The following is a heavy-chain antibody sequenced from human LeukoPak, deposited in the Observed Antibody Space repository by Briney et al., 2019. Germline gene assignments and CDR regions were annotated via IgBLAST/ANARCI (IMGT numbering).Heavy chain of an antibody. CDR1: GGSIGSGSYY. D-gene: IGHD5-12*01. J-gene: IGHJ6*03. V-gene: IGHV4-61*02. CDR2: IYTSGST. Sequence: KPSETLSLTWTVSGGSIGSGSYYWSWIRQPAGKGLEWIGRIYTSGSTNYNPSLKSRVTISVDTSKNQFSLKLSSVTAADTAVYYCARVPAPGGYNYYYYYMDVWGKGTTVTISS. CDR3: ARVPAPGGYNYYYYYMDV.